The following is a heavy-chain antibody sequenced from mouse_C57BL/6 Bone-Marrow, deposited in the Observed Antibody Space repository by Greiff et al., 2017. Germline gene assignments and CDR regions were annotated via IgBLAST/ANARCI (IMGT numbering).Heavy chain of an antibody. CDR2: IYPRSGNT. CDR1: GYTFTSYG. J-gene: IGHJ4*01. CDR3: ARPPYAIDY. V-gene: IGHV1-81*01. Sequence: QVQLKESGAELARPGASVKLSCKASGYTFTSYGISWVKQRTGQGLEWIGEIYPRSGNTYYNEKFKGKATLTADKSSSTAYMELRSLTSEDSAVYFCARPPYAIDYWGQGTSVTVSS.